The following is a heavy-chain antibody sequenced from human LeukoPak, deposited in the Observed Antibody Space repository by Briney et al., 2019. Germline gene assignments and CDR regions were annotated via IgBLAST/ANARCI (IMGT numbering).Heavy chain of an antibody. V-gene: IGHV3-48*03. J-gene: IGHJ5*02. CDR2: ISSSGSSV. Sequence: PGGSLRLSCAASGFTFSSYEMNWVRQAPGEGLEWISYISSSGSSVKYADSVKGRFTISRDNAKNSLYLQMDSLRPEDTAIYYCTTDHVGATVEFDPWGQGTLVTVSS. CDR3: TTDHVGATVEFDP. CDR1: GFTFSSYE. D-gene: IGHD1-26*01.